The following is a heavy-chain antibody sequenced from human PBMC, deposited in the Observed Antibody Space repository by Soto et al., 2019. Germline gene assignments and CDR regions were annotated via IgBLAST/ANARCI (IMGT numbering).Heavy chain of an antibody. Sequence: SVKVSCKASGGTFSSYASSWVRQAPGQGLEWMGGIIPIFGTANYAQKFQGRVTITADESTSTAYMELSSLRSEDTAVYYCASNARYYYGMDVWGQGTTVTVSS. CDR2: IIPIFGTA. D-gene: IGHD2-2*01. CDR3: ASNARYYYGMDV. V-gene: IGHV1-69*13. J-gene: IGHJ6*02. CDR1: GGTFSSYA.